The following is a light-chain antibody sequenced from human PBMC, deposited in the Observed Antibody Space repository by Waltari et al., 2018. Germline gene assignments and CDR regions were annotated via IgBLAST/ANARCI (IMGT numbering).Light chain of an antibody. CDR2: SNN. CDR3: AAWDDSLNGYV. J-gene: IGLJ1*01. V-gene: IGLV1-44*01. CDR1: SSDVGSTI. Sequence: HSVLTQPPSASGTPGQRVTIPCSGISSDVGSTIVSWYQHPPGTAPKLLIHSNNQRPSGVPDRFSGSKSGTSASLAISGLQSEDEADYYCAAWDDSLNGYVFGTGTKVTVL.